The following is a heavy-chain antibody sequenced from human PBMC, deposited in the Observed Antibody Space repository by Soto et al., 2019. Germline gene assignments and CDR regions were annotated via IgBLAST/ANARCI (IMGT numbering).Heavy chain of an antibody. J-gene: IGHJ6*03. V-gene: IGHV3-21*01. D-gene: IGHD6-13*01. CDR2: INSAGSYT. CDR3: GIDGAAGSVMDV. CDR1: GFPFSITG. Sequence: EVHLVESGGGLVKPGGSLRLSCEASGFPFSITGMNWVRQAPGKGLEWVSSINSAGSYTDYEDSVKGRLTSSRDNAKNSLYLQMNKLRVEDTGVKYCGIDGAAGSVMDVWCKRTKVSVSS.